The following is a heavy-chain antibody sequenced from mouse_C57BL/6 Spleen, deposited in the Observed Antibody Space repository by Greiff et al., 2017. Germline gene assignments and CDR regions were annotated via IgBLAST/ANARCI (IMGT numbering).Heavy chain of an antibody. CDR2: INPSSGYT. CDR3: ARVRYEYAEGFDY. D-gene: IGHD2-4*01. V-gene: IGHV1-7*01. CDR1: GYTFTSYW. J-gene: IGHJ2*01. Sequence: QVQLQQSGAELAKPGASVKLSCKASGYTFTSYWMHWVKQRPGQGLEWIGYINPSSGYTKYNQKFKDKATLTADKSSSTAYMQLSSLTYEDSAVYYCARVRYEYAEGFDYWGQGTTLTVSS.